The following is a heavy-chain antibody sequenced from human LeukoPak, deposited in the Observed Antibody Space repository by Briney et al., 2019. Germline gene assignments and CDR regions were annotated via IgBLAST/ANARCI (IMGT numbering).Heavy chain of an antibody. J-gene: IGHJ4*02. CDR3: ARVSRYYYDSSAER. CDR1: GYTFTSYD. D-gene: IGHD3-22*01. Sequence: ASVKVSCKASGYTFTSYDINWVRQATGQGPEWMGWMNPNSGNTGYAQKFQGRVTMTRNTSISTAYMELSSLRSEDTAVYYCARVSRYYYDSSAERWGQGTLVTVSS. V-gene: IGHV1-8*01. CDR2: MNPNSGNT.